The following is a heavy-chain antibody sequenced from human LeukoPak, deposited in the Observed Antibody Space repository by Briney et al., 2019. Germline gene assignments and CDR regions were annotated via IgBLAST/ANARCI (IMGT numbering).Heavy chain of an antibody. J-gene: IGHJ3*02. CDR2: IYYSGST. D-gene: IGHD1-14*01. CDR3: ARAWPYRNAFDI. CDR1: GYSISSGYY. V-gene: IGHV4-38-2*01. Sequence: SETLSLTCAVSGYSISSGYYWGWIRQPPGKGLEWIGYIYYSGSTNYNPSLKSRVTTSVDTSKNQFSLKLSSVTAADTAVYYCARAWPYRNAFDIWGQGTMVTVSS.